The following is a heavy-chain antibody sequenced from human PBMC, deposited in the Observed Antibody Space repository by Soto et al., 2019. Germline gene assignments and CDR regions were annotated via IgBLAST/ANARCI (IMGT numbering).Heavy chain of an antibody. CDR2: VLPFLDIT. V-gene: IGHV1-69*04. CDR3: ARDRSSSYYDFWSGSLPDDY. Sequence: SVKVSCKTSGDSFSIYTISWLRQAPGQGLEWVGRVLPFLDITTYTQRFQGRVTITTDTSTTTAYMELSSLRSEDTAVYYCARDRSSSYYDFWSGSLPDDYWGQGTLVTVSS. D-gene: IGHD3-3*01. CDR1: GDSFSIYT. J-gene: IGHJ4*02.